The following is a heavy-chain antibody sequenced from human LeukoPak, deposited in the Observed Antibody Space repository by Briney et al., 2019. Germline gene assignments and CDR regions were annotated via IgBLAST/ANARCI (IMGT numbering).Heavy chain of an antibody. D-gene: IGHD3-3*01. CDR3: ARESVTIFGDAFDI. CDR2: ISYDGSNK. Sequence: GGSLRLSCAASGFTFSSYAMHWVRQAPGKGLEWVAVISYDGSNKYYADSVKGRFTISRDNSKNTLYLQMNSLRAEDTAVYYCARESVTIFGDAFDIWGQGTMVTVSS. CDR1: GFTFSSYA. J-gene: IGHJ3*02. V-gene: IGHV3-30-3*01.